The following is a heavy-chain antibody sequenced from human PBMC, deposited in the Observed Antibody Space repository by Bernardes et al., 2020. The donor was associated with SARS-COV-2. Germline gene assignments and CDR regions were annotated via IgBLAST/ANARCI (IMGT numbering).Heavy chain of an antibody. V-gene: IGHV3-74*01. Sequence: GGSLRLSFAASGFTFSSYWMHWVRQAPGKGLVWVSRINSDGNSTSYADSVKGRFTISRDNAKNTLYLQMNSLRAEDTAVYYCARSTGRTYWYFDLWGRGTLVT. CDR3: ARSTGRTYWYFDL. D-gene: IGHD1-1*01. CDR1: GFTFSSYW. J-gene: IGHJ2*01. CDR2: INSDGNST.